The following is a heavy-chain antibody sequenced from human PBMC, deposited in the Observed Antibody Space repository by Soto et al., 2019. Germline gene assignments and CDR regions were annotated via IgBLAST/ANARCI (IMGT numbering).Heavy chain of an antibody. J-gene: IGHJ4*02. Sequence: QVQLVQSGVEVKKPGASVKVSCKTSGYTFITYSIGWVRQAPGQGLEWMGWISAYNGNTNYAQKLQGRVTITTDTSTSTAYMELRSLRSDDTAVYYCAREVVVRGATSSFDYWGQGTLVTVSS. D-gene: IGHD3-10*01. V-gene: IGHV1-18*01. CDR2: ISAYNGNT. CDR1: GYTFITYS. CDR3: AREVVVRGATSSFDY.